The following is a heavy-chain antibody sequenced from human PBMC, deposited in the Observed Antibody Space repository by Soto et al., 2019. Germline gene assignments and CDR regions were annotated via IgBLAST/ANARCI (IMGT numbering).Heavy chain of an antibody. J-gene: IGHJ5*02. CDR1: GGSISSYY. V-gene: IGHV4-59*08. Sequence: QVQLQESGPGLVKPSETLSLTCTVSGGSISSYYWSWIRQPPGKGLEWIGYIYYSGSTNYNPSLKSQVNISVDTSKNQFSLNLSSVTAADAAVYYCARQSYYGSGSARGRFDRWGQGTLVTVSS. D-gene: IGHD3-10*01. CDR2: IYYSGST. CDR3: ARQSYYGSGSARGRFDR.